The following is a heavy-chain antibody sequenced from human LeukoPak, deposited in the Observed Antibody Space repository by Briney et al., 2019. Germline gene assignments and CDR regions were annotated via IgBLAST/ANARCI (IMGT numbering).Heavy chain of an antibody. D-gene: IGHD3-16*02. V-gene: IGHV3-23*01. CDR3: ASYYDYVWGSYRNSDY. Sequence: GGSLRLSCAASGFTFTNYAMNWVRQAPGKGLEWVSGISDSGGSTYYADSVKGRFTISRDNAKNSLYLQMNSLRAEDTAVYYCASYYDYVWGSYRNSDYWGQGTLVTVSS. J-gene: IGHJ4*02. CDR1: GFTFTNYA. CDR2: ISDSGGST.